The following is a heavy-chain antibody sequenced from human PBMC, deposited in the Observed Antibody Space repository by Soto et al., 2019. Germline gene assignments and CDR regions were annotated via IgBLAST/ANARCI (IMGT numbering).Heavy chain of an antibody. J-gene: IGHJ6*02. CDR1: GFTFSSYG. Sequence: PGGSLRLSCAASGFTFSSYGMHWVRQAPGKGLEWVAVIWYDGSNKYYADSVKGRFTISRDNSKNTLYLQMNSLRAEDTAVYYCARDGLAMVTREAYYYGMDVWGQGTTVTVSS. D-gene: IGHD5-18*01. CDR3: ARDGLAMVTREAYYYGMDV. CDR2: IWYDGSNK. V-gene: IGHV3-33*01.